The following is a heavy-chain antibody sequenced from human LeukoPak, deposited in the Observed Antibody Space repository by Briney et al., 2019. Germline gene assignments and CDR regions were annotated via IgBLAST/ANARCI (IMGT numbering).Heavy chain of an antibody. CDR2: TSSSDAGT. CDR3: ARVGGYSSSWYVYYYYYMDV. Sequence: GGSLRLSCAASGFTLSTYAMSWVRQTPGKGLEWVAATSSSDAGTYHADSVRGRFTISRDNAKNSLYLQMDSLRAEDTAVYYCARVGGYSSSWYVYYYYYMDVWGKGTTVTISS. CDR1: GFTLSTYA. V-gene: IGHV3-23*01. J-gene: IGHJ6*03. D-gene: IGHD6-13*01.